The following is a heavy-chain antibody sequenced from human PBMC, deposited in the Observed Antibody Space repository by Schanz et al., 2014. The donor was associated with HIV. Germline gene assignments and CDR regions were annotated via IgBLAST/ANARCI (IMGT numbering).Heavy chain of an antibody. CDR1: GFPFNSYG. Sequence: VQLVESGGGVVQPGRSLKLSCVASGFPFNSYGMHWVRQAPGKGLVWVSRINSNEGTTDYADSVKGRFTISRDNAKNTLYLQMNSLRAEDTAVYYCVRLMSSDYDFYHYGMDVWGQGTTVIVSS. J-gene: IGHJ6*02. CDR3: VRLMSSDYDFYHYGMDV. D-gene: IGHD4-17*01. V-gene: IGHV3-74*02. CDR2: INSNEGTT.